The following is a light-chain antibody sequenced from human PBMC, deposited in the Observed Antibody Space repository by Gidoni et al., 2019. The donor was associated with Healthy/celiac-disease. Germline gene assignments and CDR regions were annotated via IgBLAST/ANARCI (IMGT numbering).Light chain of an antibody. CDR1: QGISSY. Sequence: DIQLTKSPSFLSASVGDRVTITCRASQGISSYLTWYQQKPRKAPQLLIYAASTLQSGVPSWFSGSGSATYFPPTISSLQPEYFASYYCQQLNSYPLTFGQGTKVEIK. J-gene: IGKJ1*01. V-gene: IGKV1-9*01. CDR2: AAS. CDR3: QQLNSYPLT.